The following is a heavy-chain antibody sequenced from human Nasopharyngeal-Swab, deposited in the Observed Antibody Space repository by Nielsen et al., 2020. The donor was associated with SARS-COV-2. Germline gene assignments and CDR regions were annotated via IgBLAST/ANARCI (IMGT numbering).Heavy chain of an antibody. V-gene: IGHV4-34*01. CDR3: ARAGDYGGNHDFDY. CDR1: GGSFSDYY. CDR2: INHSGST. Sequence: SETLSLTCAVYGGSFSDYYWTWIRQPPGKGLEWIGEINHSGSTNYNPSLKSRVTISVDTSKNQFSLKLSSVTAADTAVYYCARAGDYGGNHDFDYWGQGTLVTVSS. J-gene: IGHJ4*02. D-gene: IGHD4-23*01.